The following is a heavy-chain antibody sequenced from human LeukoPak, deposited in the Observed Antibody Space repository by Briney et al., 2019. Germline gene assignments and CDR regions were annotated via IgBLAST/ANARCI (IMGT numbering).Heavy chain of an antibody. CDR3: ARSLDDYGDYDFDY. J-gene: IGHJ4*02. CDR1: GGTFSSYA. Sequence: SVKASCKASGGTFSSYAISWVRQAPGQGLEWMGRIIPILGIANYAQKFQGRVTITADKSTSTAYMELSSLRSEDTAVYYCARSLDDYGDYDFDYWGQGTLVTVSS. V-gene: IGHV1-69*04. D-gene: IGHD4-17*01. CDR2: IIPILGIA.